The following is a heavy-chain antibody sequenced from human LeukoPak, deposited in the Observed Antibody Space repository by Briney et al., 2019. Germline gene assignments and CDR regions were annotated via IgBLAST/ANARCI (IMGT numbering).Heavy chain of an antibody. CDR2: ISGSGGST. V-gene: IGHV3-23*01. CDR3: GASSGWHNSHDY. J-gene: IGHJ4*02. Sequence: GGSLRLSCAASGFTFSSYAMSWVRQAPGKGLEWVSAISGSGGSTYYADSVKGRFTISRDNSKNTLYLQMNSLRAEDTAVYYCGASSGWHNSHDYWGQGTLVTVSS. D-gene: IGHD6-19*01. CDR1: GFTFSSYA.